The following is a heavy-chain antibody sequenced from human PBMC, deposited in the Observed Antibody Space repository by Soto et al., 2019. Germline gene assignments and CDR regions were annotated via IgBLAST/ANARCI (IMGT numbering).Heavy chain of an antibody. V-gene: IGHV1-69*02. D-gene: IGHD3-16*01. CDR3: ARGGPDPYYYYGMDV. CDR1: GGTFSSYT. J-gene: IGHJ6*02. Sequence: QVQLVQSVAEVKKPGSSVKVSCKASGGTFSSYTISWVRQAPGQGLEWMGRIIPILGIANYAQKFQGRVTITADKSTSTAYMELSSLRSEDTAVYYCARGGPDPYYYYGMDVWGQGTTVTVSS. CDR2: IIPILGIA.